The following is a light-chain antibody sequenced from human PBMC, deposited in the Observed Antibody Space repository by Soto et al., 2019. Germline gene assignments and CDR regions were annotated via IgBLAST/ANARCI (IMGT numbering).Light chain of an antibody. Sequence: EIVLTHSPGTLSLSPGERATLSCRASLTVSDNYLAWYQQKAGQAPRLVIYGASSRATGIPDRFSGSGSGTDFTLTISSLEPEDFAVYYCQQRSNWPREITFGQGTRLEIK. V-gene: IGKV3D-20*02. CDR2: GAS. CDR1: LTVSDNY. J-gene: IGKJ5*01. CDR3: QQRSNWPREIT.